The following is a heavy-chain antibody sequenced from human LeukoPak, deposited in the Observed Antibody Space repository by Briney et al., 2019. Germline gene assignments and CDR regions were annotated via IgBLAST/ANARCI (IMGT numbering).Heavy chain of an antibody. Sequence: PGGSLRLSCAASGFTFSSYWMHWVRQAPGKGLLWVSRIKSDVSSTSYAYSVKGRCTISRDNAKNTQYLQMNSLRVEDTAVYYCAREEYVYNDYWGQGTLVTVSS. CDR1: GFTFSSYW. J-gene: IGHJ4*02. CDR2: IKSDVSST. V-gene: IGHV3-74*01. CDR3: AREEYVYNDY. D-gene: IGHD1-14*01.